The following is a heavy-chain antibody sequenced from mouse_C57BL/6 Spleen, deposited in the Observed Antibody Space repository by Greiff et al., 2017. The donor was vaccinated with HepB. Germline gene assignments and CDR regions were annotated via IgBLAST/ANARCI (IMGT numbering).Heavy chain of an antibody. CDR1: GYTFTNYW. CDR2: IYPGGGYT. D-gene: IGHD2-1*01. CDR3: ARRGNYVPFDY. J-gene: IGHJ2*01. Sequence: QVQLKQSGAELVRPGTSVKMSCKASGYTFTNYWIGWAKQRPGHGLEWIGDIYPGGGYTNYNEKFKGKATLTADKSSSTAYMQFSSLTSEDSAIYYCARRGNYVPFDYWGQGTTLTVSS. V-gene: IGHV1-63*01.